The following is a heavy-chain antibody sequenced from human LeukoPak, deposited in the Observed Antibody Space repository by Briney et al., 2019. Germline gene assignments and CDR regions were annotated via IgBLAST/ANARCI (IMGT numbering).Heavy chain of an antibody. Sequence: GGSLRLSCAASGFTFSTYWMHWVRQAPGKGLVWVSRINTDGTSSDYADSVKGQFTISRDNAKNTLSLQMNSLRAEDTAVYYCARASSGSHGDYWGQGTLVTVSS. CDR3: ARASSGSHGDY. V-gene: IGHV3-74*01. CDR1: GFTFSTYW. CDR2: INTDGTSS. D-gene: IGHD6-19*01. J-gene: IGHJ4*02.